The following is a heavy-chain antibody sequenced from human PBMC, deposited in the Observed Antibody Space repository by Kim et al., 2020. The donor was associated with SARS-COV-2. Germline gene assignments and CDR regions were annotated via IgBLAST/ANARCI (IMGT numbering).Heavy chain of an antibody. Sequence: GRFNISRDNAKNSLYLQMNSLRAEDTAVYYCAREGYSSSWEYYYYYGMDVWGQGTTVTVSS. D-gene: IGHD6-13*01. J-gene: IGHJ6*02. V-gene: IGHV3-11*06. CDR3: AREGYSSSWEYYYYYGMDV.